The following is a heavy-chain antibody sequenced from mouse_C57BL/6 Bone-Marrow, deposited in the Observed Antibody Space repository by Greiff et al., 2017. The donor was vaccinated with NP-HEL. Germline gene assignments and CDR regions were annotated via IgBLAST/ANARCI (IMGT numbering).Heavy chain of an antibody. J-gene: IGHJ2*01. D-gene: IGHD1-1*01. CDR1: GFNIKDYY. V-gene: IGHV14-2*01. Sequence: VQLKESGAELVKPGASVKLSCTASGFNIKDYYMHWVKQRTEQGLEWIGRIDPEDGETKYAPKFQGKATITADTSSNTAYLQLSSLTSEDTAVYYCARSYGSPRDYFDYWGQGTTLTVSS. CDR2: IDPEDGET. CDR3: ARSYGSPRDYFDY.